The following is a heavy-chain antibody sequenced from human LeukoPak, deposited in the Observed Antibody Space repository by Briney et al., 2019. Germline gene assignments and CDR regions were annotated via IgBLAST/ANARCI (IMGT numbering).Heavy chain of an antibody. V-gene: IGHV4-4*09. D-gene: IGHD3-3*01. CDR3: ARLHYDFWSGYYPYFDY. J-gene: IGHJ4*02. Sequence: SETLSLTCTVSGGSISSYYWSWIRQPPGKGLEWIGYIYTSGSTNYNPSLKSRVTISVDTSRNQFSLKLSSVTAADTAVYYCARLHYDFWSGYYPYFDYWGQGTLVTVSS. CDR1: GGSISSYY. CDR2: IYTSGST.